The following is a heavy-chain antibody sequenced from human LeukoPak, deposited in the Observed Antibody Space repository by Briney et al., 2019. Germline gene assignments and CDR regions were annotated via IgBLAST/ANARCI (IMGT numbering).Heavy chain of an antibody. D-gene: IGHD4-17*01. Sequence: GGSLRLSCAASGFTFSSYSMNWVRQAPGKGLEWVSYISSSSSTIYYADSVKGRFTISRDNAKNSLYLQMNSLRAEDTAVYYCARDLDYGAGVGAFDIWGQGTMVTVSS. CDR1: GFTFSSYS. CDR2: ISSSSSTI. J-gene: IGHJ3*02. CDR3: ARDLDYGAGVGAFDI. V-gene: IGHV3-48*01.